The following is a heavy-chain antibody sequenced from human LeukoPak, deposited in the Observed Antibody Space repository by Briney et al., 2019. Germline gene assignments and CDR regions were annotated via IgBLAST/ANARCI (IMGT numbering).Heavy chain of an antibody. Sequence: SVKVSCKASGGTXSSYAISWVRQAPGQGLEWMGGIIPIFGTANYAQKFQGRVTITADESTSTAYMELSSLRSEDTAVYYCTTYYYDSSGYPRRFDPWGQGTLVTVSS. CDR2: IIPIFGTA. V-gene: IGHV1-69*01. CDR3: TTYYYDSSGYPRRFDP. CDR1: GGTXSSYA. J-gene: IGHJ5*02. D-gene: IGHD3-22*01.